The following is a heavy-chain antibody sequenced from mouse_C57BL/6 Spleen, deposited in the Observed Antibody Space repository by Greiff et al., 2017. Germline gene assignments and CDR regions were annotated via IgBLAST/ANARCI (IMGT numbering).Heavy chain of an antibody. Sequence: VQRVESGPGLVAPSQSLSITCTVSGFSLTSYAISWVRQPPGKGLEWLGVIWTGGGTNYNSALKSRLSISKDNSKSQVFLKMNSLQTDDTARYYCARNSRDYDYDAAWFAYWGQGTLVTVSA. CDR2: IWTGGGT. CDR3: ARNSRDYDYDAAWFAY. V-gene: IGHV2-9-1*01. D-gene: IGHD2-4*01. CDR1: GFSLTSYA. J-gene: IGHJ3*01.